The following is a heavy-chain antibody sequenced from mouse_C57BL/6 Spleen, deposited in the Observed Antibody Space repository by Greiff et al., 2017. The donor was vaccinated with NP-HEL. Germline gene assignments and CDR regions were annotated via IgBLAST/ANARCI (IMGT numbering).Heavy chain of an antibody. CDR2: ISSGGDYI. Sequence: EVKVEESGEGLVKPGGSLKLSCAASGFTFSSYAMSWVRQTPEKRLEWVAYISSGGDYIYYADTVKGRFTISRDNARNTLYLQMSSLKSEDTAMYYCTRSITTVVFDVWGTGTTVTVSS. J-gene: IGHJ1*03. CDR1: GFTFSSYA. D-gene: IGHD1-1*01. CDR3: TRSITTVVFDV. V-gene: IGHV5-9-1*02.